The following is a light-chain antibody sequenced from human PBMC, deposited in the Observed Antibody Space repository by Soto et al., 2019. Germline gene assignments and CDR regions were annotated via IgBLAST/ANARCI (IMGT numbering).Light chain of an antibody. V-gene: IGLV2-14*01. CDR2: EVS. CDR3: SSYTSRRTLV. J-gene: IGLJ2*01. CDR1: SSDVGGYNY. Sequence: QSALTQPASVSGSPGQSITISCTGTSSDVGGYNYVSWYQQHPGKAPKLMIYEVSNRPSGVSNRFSGSKSGHTASLTISGLQAEDEADYYCSSYTSRRTLVFGGGTKLTVL.